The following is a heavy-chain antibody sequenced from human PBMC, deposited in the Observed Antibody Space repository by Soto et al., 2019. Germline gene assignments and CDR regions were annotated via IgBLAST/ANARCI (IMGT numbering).Heavy chain of an antibody. D-gene: IGHD6-19*01. Sequence: ASVKVSCKASDYTFTRYGISWVRQAPGQGLEWMGWISTYNGNTNYAQKLQGRVTMTTDTSTSTAYMELRSLRSDDTAVYYCARDETGYSSGWTLYYYYGMDVWGQGTTVTVSS. V-gene: IGHV1-18*01. CDR2: ISTYNGNT. CDR3: ARDETGYSSGWTLYYYYGMDV. J-gene: IGHJ6*02. CDR1: DYTFTRYG.